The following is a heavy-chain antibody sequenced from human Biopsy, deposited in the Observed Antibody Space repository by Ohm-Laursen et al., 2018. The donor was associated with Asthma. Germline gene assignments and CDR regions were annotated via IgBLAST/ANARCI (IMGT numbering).Heavy chain of an antibody. CDR2: INTNTGNP. Sequence: ASVKVSCKASGYTVTRYAINWVRQAPGQGLEWMGWINTNTGNPTYAQGFTGRFVFSLDTSVSTAYLQISSLKAEDTAVYYCARAAGDYYGSARPYGMDVWGQGTTVTVSS. J-gene: IGHJ6*02. V-gene: IGHV7-4-1*01. CDR1: GYTVTRYA. CDR3: ARAAGDYYGSARPYGMDV. D-gene: IGHD3-10*01.